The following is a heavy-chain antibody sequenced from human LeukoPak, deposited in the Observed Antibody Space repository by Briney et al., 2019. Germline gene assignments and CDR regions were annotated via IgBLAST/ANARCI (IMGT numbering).Heavy chain of an antibody. V-gene: IGHV3-30*02. J-gene: IGHJ6*02. CDR3: AKDGDYDILTGYYYYYYGMDV. D-gene: IGHD3-9*01. CDR1: GFTFSSYG. CDR2: IRYDGSNK. Sequence: GGSLRLSCAASGFTFSSYGMHWVRQAPGKGLEWVAFIRYDGSNKYHADSVKGRFTISRDNSKNTLYLQMNSLRAEDTAVYYCAKDGDYDILTGYYYYYYGMDVWGQGTTVTISS.